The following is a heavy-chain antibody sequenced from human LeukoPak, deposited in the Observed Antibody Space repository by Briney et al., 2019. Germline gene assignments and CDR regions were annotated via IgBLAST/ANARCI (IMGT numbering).Heavy chain of an antibody. V-gene: IGHV3-23*01. Sequence: GGSLRLSCAASGFTFSSYAMSWVRQAPGKGLEWVSYISGSGDSTYYADSVKGRLTISRDNSKNTLYLQMNSLRAEDTAVYYCANLGYCSGVGCSLMDYWGQGTLVTVSS. J-gene: IGHJ4*02. CDR2: ISGSGDST. D-gene: IGHD2-15*01. CDR3: ANLGYCSGVGCSLMDY. CDR1: GFTFSSYA.